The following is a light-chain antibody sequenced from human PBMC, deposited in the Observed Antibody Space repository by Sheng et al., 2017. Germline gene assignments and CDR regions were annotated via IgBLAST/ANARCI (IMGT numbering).Light chain of an antibody. CDR1: NIGSKS. J-gene: IGLJ2*01. CDR3: QVWDSSTNHVV. Sequence: SYVLTQPPSVSVAPGQTATLTCEGNNIGSKSLHWYQQRPGQAPVMVVHNDRDRPSGIPERFSGSNSVNTATLTITGVEAGDEADYYCQVWDSSTNHVVFGRGTTLTVL. V-gene: IGLV3-21*02. CDR2: NDR.